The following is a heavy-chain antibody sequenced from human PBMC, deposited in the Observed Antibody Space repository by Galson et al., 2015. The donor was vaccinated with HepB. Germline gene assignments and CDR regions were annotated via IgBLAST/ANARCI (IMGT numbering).Heavy chain of an antibody. D-gene: IGHD3-3*01. CDR1: GGSISSSSYY. CDR3: ARRRITIFGVVITRRYFDL. V-gene: IGHV4-39*01. CDR2: IYYSGST. Sequence: ETLSLTCTVSGGSISSSSYYWGWIRQPPGKGLEWIGSIYYSGSTYYNPSLKSRVTISVDTSKNQFSLKLSSVTAADTAVYYCARRRITIFGVVITRRYFDLWGRGTLVTVSS. J-gene: IGHJ2*01.